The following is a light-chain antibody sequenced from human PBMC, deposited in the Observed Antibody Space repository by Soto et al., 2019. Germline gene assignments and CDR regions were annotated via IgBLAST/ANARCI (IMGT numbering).Light chain of an antibody. V-gene: IGKV1-39*01. CDR3: QERHSAPYR. J-gene: IGKJ2*03. Sequence: DSQMNHSPYSLSANILSTVTIAFRSSQYIRTYLNSYQQKPGRAPKLLIHSASALPSGVPSRFSVSGSVTEFTLTMSGLQPEECASYYCQERHSAPYRFGQGTKVDIK. CDR1: QYIRTY. CDR2: SAS.